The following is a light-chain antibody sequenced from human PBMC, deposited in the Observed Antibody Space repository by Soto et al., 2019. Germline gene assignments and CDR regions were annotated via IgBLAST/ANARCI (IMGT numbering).Light chain of an antibody. CDR2: KAS. J-gene: IGKJ2*01. Sequence: DIQMTQSPSPLSASVGDTVTITCRASQNINNWLAWYQQKTGKAPKLLIYKASSVESGFPSKFSGSGYGTEFTLTISGLQPDDFATYYCQQYDTFAHTFGQGTKLEIK. CDR3: QQYDTFAHT. CDR1: QNINNW. V-gene: IGKV1-5*03.